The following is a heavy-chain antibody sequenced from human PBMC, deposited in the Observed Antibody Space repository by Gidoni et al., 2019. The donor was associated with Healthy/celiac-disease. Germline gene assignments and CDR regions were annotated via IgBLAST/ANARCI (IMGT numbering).Heavy chain of an antibody. J-gene: IGHJ6*02. V-gene: IGHV3-30*18. CDR1: GFTFSSYG. Sequence: QGQLVESGGGVVQPGRYLRPSCAAYGFTFSSYGMHWVRQAPGKGLEWLAVISYDGSNKYYADSVKGRFTISRDNSKNTLYLQMNSLRAEDTAVYYCAKDSRIQLWLKDYYYYGMDVWGQGTTVTVSS. D-gene: IGHD5-18*01. CDR2: ISYDGSNK. CDR3: AKDSRIQLWLKDYYYYGMDV.